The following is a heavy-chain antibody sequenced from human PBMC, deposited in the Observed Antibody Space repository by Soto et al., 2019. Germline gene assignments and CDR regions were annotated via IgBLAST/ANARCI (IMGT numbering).Heavy chain of an antibody. V-gene: IGHV1-69*08. CDR2: IIPILGIA. CDR1: GGTFSSYT. J-gene: IGHJ5*02. Sequence: QVQLVQSGAEVKKPGSSVKVSCKASGGTFSSYTISWVRQAPGQGLEWMGRIIPILGIANYAQKFQGRVTITADKSTSTAYMELRSLRSEDTVVYYCARDLRVVVPAATYNWFDHWGQGTLVTVSS. D-gene: IGHD2-2*01. CDR3: ARDLRVVVPAATYNWFDH.